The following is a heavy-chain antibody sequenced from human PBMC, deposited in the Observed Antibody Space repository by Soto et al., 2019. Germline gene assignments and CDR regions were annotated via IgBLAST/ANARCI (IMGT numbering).Heavy chain of an antibody. CDR2: IKLEGTIL. J-gene: IGHJ6*02. V-gene: IGHV3-74*01. Sequence: PWGSLRISCVPSGFTFDTYWMNWVRQALGKGPEWLLVIKLEGTILIYPDSGKGRSTISRDNARNTLSLQMKSLRADATAVYYCARLAGDHSAFFSYGMDAWGQGTPVTVSS. CDR3: ARLAGDHSAFFSYGMDA. CDR1: GFTFDTYW. D-gene: IGHD2-21*01.